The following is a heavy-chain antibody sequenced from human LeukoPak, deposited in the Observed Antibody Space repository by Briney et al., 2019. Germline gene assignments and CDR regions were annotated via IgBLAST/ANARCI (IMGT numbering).Heavy chain of an antibody. CDR3: ARTSHYVDIAATIPYGIYYFDY. CDR2: INTNTGNP. CDR1: GYTFTNYA. J-gene: IGHJ4*02. D-gene: IGHD5-12*01. V-gene: IGHV7-4-1*02. Sequence: ASVKVSCKASGYTFTNYAMNWVRQAPGQGLEWMGWINTNTGNPTYAQGFTGRFVFSLDTSVSTAYLQISSLKAEDTAVYYCARTSHYVDIAATIPYGIYYFDYWGQGTLVTVSS.